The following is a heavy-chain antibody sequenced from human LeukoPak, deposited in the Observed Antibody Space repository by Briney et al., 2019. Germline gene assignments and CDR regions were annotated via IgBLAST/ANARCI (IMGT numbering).Heavy chain of an antibody. CDR3: ATGYSSGRYKEYFQH. J-gene: IGHJ1*01. CDR2: TYNRSKWYN. D-gene: IGHD6-19*01. Sequence: SQTLSLTCAISGDSVSSNSAAWNWIRQSPSRGPEWLGRTYNRSKWYNDYAVSVKSRITINPDTSKNQFSLQLNSVTPEDTAVYYCATGYSSGRYKEYFQHWGQGTLVTVSS. V-gene: IGHV6-1*01. CDR1: GDSVSSNSAA.